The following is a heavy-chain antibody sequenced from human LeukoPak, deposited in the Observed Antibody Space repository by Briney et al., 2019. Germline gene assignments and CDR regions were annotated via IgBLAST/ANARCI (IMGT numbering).Heavy chain of an antibody. CDR2: INPNSGGT. Sequence: ASVKVSCKASGYTFTGYYMHWVRQAPGQGLEWMGWINPNSGGTNYAQKFQSRVTMTRDTSISTAYMELRSLRSDDTAVYYCARDKMAPNYYFDYWGQGTLVTVSS. CDR1: GYTFTGYY. J-gene: IGHJ4*02. V-gene: IGHV1-2*02. CDR3: ARDKMAPNYYFDY. D-gene: IGHD5-24*01.